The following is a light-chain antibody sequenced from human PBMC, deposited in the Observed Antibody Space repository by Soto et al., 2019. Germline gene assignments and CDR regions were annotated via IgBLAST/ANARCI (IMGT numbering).Light chain of an antibody. V-gene: IGKV3-20*01. CDR2: GAS. Sequence: VYTQSQGTLSLSPGELATLSCRASQSVSSSYLAWYQQKPGQAPTPLIYGASSRATGIPDRFSGSGSGTDFTLTISRLEPEDFAVYYCQQYGSSPTWTFGQGTKLEIK. CDR1: QSVSSSY. CDR3: QQYGSSPTWT. J-gene: IGKJ1*01.